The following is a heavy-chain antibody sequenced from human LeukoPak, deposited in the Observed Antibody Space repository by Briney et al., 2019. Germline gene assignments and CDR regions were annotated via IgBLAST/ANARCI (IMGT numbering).Heavy chain of an antibody. Sequence: PGRSLRLSCAASGFTFDDYAMHWVRHAPGKGLEWVSGISWNSGSIGYADSVKGRFTISRDNAKNSLYLQMNSLRAEDMALYYCARLGAYSSSWTGPFDYWGQGTLVTVSS. V-gene: IGHV3-9*03. J-gene: IGHJ4*02. D-gene: IGHD6-13*01. CDR2: ISWNSGSI. CDR3: ARLGAYSSSWTGPFDY. CDR1: GFTFDDYA.